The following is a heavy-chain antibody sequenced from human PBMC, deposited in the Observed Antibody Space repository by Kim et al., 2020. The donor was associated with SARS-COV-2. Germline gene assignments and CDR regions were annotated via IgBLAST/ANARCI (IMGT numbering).Heavy chain of an antibody. CDR2: IYPGDSDT. Sequence: GESLKISCEGFGYSFATNWIGCVRQMPGKGLEWVGIIYPGDSDTRYSPAFQDQVTISVDKSINTAYLQWGSLKASDTSIYFCARVMTAKYWYFDVWGRGTLVAVSS. CDR3: ARVMTAKYWYFDV. CDR1: GYSFATNW. V-gene: IGHV5-51*01. D-gene: IGHD2-21*02. J-gene: IGHJ2*01.